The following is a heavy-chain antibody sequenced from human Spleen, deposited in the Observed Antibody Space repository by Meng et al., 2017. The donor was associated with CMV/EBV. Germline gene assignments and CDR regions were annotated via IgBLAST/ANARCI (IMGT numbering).Heavy chain of an antibody. D-gene: IGHD2-15*01. V-gene: IGHV3-20*04. CDR3: AKDIGLLEVGFDY. CDR2: ISWNGDTT. Sequence: GESLKISCAASGFTFNDYGMSWVRQAPGKGLEWVSGISWNGDTTGYADSVKGRFTISRDNAKNSLYLQMNSLRAEDTALYYCAKDIGLLEVGFDYWGQGTLVTVSS. CDR1: GFTFNDYG. J-gene: IGHJ4*02.